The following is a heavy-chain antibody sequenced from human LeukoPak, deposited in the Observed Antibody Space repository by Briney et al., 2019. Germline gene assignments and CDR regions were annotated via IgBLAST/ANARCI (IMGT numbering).Heavy chain of an antibody. J-gene: IGHJ1*01. Sequence: ASVKVSCKASGYTFTSYYMHWVRQAPGQGREWMGIINPSGGSTSYAQKFQGRVTMTRDMSTSTVYMELSSLRSEDTAVYYCARVEGGYNGYFQHWGQGTLVTVSS. CDR1: GYTFTSYY. D-gene: IGHD5-24*01. V-gene: IGHV1-46*01. CDR2: INPSGGST. CDR3: ARVEGGYNGYFQH.